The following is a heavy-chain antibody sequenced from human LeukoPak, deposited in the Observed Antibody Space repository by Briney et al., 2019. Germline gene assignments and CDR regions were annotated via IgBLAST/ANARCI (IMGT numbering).Heavy chain of an antibody. J-gene: IGHJ4*02. CDR1: GGSFSGYY. Sequence: SETLSLTCAVYGGSFSGYYWSWIRQPPGKGLEWIGEINHSGSTNYNPSLKSRVTISVDTSKNQFSLKLSSVTAADTAVYYCAREGSYYDFWSGFIYWGQGTLVTVSS. CDR2: INHSGST. V-gene: IGHV4-34*01. D-gene: IGHD3-3*01. CDR3: AREGSYYDFWSGFIY.